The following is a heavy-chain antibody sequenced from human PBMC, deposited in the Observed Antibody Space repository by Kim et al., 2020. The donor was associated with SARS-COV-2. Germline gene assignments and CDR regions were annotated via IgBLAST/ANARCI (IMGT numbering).Heavy chain of an antibody. CDR3: ARGPDTQWPGVVCYFQH. Sequence: FQGRVTITADESTSTAYMELSSLRSEDTAVYYCARGPDTQWPGVVCYFQHWGQGTLVTVSS. J-gene: IGHJ1*01. V-gene: IGHV1-69*01. D-gene: IGHD6-19*01.